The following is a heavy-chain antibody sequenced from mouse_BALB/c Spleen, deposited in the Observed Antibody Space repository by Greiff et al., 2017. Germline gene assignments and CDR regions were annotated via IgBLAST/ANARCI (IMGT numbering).Heavy chain of an antibody. V-gene: IGHV3-2*02. Sequence: EVQRVESGPGLVKPSQSLSLTCTVTGYSITSDYAWNWIRQFPGNKLEWMGYISYSGSTSYNPSLKSRISITRDTSKNQFFLQLNSVTTEDTATYYCAREEYGNYPYYYAMDYWGQGTSVTVSS. CDR3: AREEYGNYPYYYAMDY. D-gene: IGHD2-10*02. CDR1: GYSITSDYA. J-gene: IGHJ4*01. CDR2: ISYSGST.